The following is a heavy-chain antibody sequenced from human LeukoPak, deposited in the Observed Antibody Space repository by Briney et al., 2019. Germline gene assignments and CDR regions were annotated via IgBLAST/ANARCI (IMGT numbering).Heavy chain of an antibody. D-gene: IGHD1-14*01. CDR3: ARSATQYKLYYFDY. CDR1: GGSISSYY. J-gene: IGHJ4*02. CDR2: IYTSGST. Sequence: PSETLSLTCTVSGGSISSYYWSWIRQPAGKGLEWIGRIYTSGSTNYNPSLKSRVTMSVDTSKNQFSLKLSSVTAADTAVYYCARSATQYKLYYFDYWGQGTLVTVSS. V-gene: IGHV4-4*07.